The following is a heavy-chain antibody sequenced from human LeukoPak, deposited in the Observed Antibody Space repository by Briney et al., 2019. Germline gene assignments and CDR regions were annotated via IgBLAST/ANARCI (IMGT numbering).Heavy chain of an antibody. Sequence: PGGSLRLSCAASGFTFSSYAMHWVRQAPGKGLEYVSAISSNGGSTYYANSVKGRFTISRDNSKNTLSLQMGSLRAEDMAVYYCARDPHFSSTSCYVGPLDYWGQGTLVTVSS. CDR2: ISSNGGST. CDR3: ARDPHFSSTSCYVGPLDY. D-gene: IGHD2-2*01. J-gene: IGHJ4*02. CDR1: GFTFSSYA. V-gene: IGHV3-64*01.